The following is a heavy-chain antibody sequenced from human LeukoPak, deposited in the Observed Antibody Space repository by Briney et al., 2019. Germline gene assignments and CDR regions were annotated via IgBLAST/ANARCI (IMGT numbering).Heavy chain of an antibody. CDR2: IYSGGGT. D-gene: IGHD2-2*01. CDR1: GGSISSSSFH. CDR3: ASGGPRDCSSTSCYDHY. J-gene: IGHJ4*02. Sequence: SETLSLTCTVSGGSISSSSFHWSWIRQPAGKGLEWIGRIYSGGGTNYNPSLKSRVTISVDKSKNQFSLKLSSVTAADTAVYYCASGGPRDCSSTSCYDHYWGQGTLVTVSS. V-gene: IGHV4-61*02.